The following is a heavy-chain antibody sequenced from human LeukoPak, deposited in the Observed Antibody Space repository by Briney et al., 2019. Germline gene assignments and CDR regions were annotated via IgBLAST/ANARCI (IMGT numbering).Heavy chain of an antibody. CDR1: GGTFSSYA. J-gene: IGHJ5*02. CDR2: IIPIFGTA. Sequence: ASVKVSCKASGGTFSSYAISWVRQAPGQGLEWMGGIIPIFGTANYAQKFQGRVTITTDESTSTAYMELSSLRSEDTAVYYCARDARDYYDSSGCSPRWFDPWGQGTLVTVSS. CDR3: ARDARDYYDSSGCSPRWFDP. D-gene: IGHD3-22*01. V-gene: IGHV1-69*05.